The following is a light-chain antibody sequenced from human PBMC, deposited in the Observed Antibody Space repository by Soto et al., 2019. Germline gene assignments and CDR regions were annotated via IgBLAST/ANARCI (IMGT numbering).Light chain of an antibody. CDR2: WAS. V-gene: IGKV4-1*01. J-gene: IGKJ1*01. CDR1: QSVLYSSNNKNY. Sequence: DMVMTEFPYSLAVSIGERATINCKSSQSVLYSSNNKNYLAWYQQKPGQPPKLLIYWASTRESGVPDRFSGSGSGTDFTLTISSLQAEDVAVYHCQQYYITPRTSGQGTKVDI. CDR3: QQYYITPRT.